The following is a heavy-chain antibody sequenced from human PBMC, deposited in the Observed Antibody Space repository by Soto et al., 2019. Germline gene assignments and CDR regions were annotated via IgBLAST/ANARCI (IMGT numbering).Heavy chain of an antibody. CDR3: ARVGQSIAALYNWFDP. J-gene: IGHJ5*02. Sequence: GASVKVSCKASGGTFSSYAIGWVLQAPGQGLEWMGGIIPIFGTANYAQKFQGRVTITADKSTSTAYMELSSLRSEDTAVYYCARVGQSIAALYNWFDPWGQGTLVTVSS. CDR2: IIPIFGTA. D-gene: IGHD6-6*01. CDR1: GGTFSSYA. V-gene: IGHV1-69*06.